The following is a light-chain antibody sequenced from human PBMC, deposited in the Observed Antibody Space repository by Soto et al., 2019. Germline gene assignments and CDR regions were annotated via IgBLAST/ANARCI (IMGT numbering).Light chain of an antibody. CDR1: QSVGTNF. Sequence: EIVLTQSPGTLSLSPGERAALSCRASQSVGTNFLGWYQQKPGQSPRLLIYHASTRATGIPDRFSGTASGTDFTLTISRLQPEDFAVYYCHQYATSPLTFGGGTKVEIK. J-gene: IGKJ4*01. V-gene: IGKV3-20*01. CDR3: HQYATSPLT. CDR2: HAS.